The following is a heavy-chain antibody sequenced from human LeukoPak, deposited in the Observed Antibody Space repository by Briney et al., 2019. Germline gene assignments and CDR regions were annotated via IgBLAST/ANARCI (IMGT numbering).Heavy chain of an antibody. D-gene: IGHD1-7*01. V-gene: IGHV3-73*01. CDR3: WSTGTSTTDY. CDR1: GFSFSGSA. CDR2: IRSKTNNYAT. Sequence: AGGSLRLSCAASGFSFSGSAIHWVRQASGKGLEGFGSIRSKTNNYATVYVESVKGRFTISRDDAKNTAFLQMNSLKTEDTAVYYCWSTGTSTTDYWGQGTLVSVSS. J-gene: IGHJ4*02.